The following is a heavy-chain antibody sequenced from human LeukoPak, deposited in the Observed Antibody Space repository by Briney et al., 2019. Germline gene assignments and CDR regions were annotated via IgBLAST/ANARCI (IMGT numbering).Heavy chain of an antibody. D-gene: IGHD6-19*01. CDR1: GGSISSRSYY. CDR3: ARHYRGALAGTMGAFDI. CDR2: IHYSGST. V-gene: IGHV4-39*01. Sequence: SETLSLTYTVSGGSISSRSYYWGWVRQPPGKGLEWTGSIHYSGSTYYDASFKSRVTMSVDTSKNQFSLKLSSVTAADTAVYYCARHYRGALAGTMGAFDIWGQGTMVTVSS. J-gene: IGHJ3*02.